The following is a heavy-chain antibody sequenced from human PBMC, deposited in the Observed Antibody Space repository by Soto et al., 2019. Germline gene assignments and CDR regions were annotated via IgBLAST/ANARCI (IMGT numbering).Heavy chain of an antibody. CDR1: GFSLSTSGVG. V-gene: IGHV2-5*02. J-gene: IGHJ4*02. CDR3: AHSLIPNWGSRGAFDY. Sequence: QITLKESGPTLVKPTQTLTLTCTFYGFSLSTSGVGVGWIRQPTGKALEWLALIYWDDDKRYSPSLKSSLTITKDTSKNQVVLTMTNMDPVDTATYYCAHSLIPNWGSRGAFDYWGQGTLVTVSS. D-gene: IGHD7-27*01. CDR2: IYWDDDK.